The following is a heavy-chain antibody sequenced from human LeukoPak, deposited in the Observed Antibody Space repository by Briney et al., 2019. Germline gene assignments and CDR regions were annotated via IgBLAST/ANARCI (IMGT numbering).Heavy chain of an antibody. CDR3: ARDRDTAMVRGGFDY. J-gene: IGHJ4*02. CDR1: GGSISSSSYY. Sequence: PSETLSLTCTVSGGSISSSSYYWGWIRQPPGKGLEWIGSIYYSGSTYYNPSLKSRVTISVDTSKNQFSLKLSSVTAADTAVYYCARDRDTAMVRGGFDYWGQGTLVTVSS. V-gene: IGHV4-39*07. D-gene: IGHD5-18*01. CDR2: IYYSGST.